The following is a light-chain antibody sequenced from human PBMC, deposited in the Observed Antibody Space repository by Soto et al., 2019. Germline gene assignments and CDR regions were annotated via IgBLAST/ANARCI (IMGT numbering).Light chain of an antibody. CDR2: GAS. CDR1: QSVSSN. J-gene: IGKJ3*01. V-gene: IGKV3-15*01. CDR3: QQYNNWPPFT. Sequence: EIVMTQSPATLSVSPGERATLSCRASQSVSSNLAWYQQKPGQAPRLLIYGASTRATDIPARVSGSGSGTEFTLSISSLQSEDFAVYYCQQYNNWPPFTFGPGTKVDIK.